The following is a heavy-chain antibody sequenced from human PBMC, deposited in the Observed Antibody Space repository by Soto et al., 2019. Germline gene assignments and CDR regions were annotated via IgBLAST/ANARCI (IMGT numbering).Heavy chain of an antibody. CDR2: ISYGGDDK. D-gene: IGHD2-8*01. CDR3: VKKIMGSAAHSDAMDV. V-gene: IGHV3-30*18. J-gene: IGHJ6*04. CDR1: GCPFRNYG. Sequence: PGGSLRLSCTPPGCPFRNYGLHWVLQAPGKGLEWGALISYGGDDKYYTDCAVSRVTVSRDNVKNTRFLQMDSVRPEDTAVYYCVKKIMGSAAHSDAMDVSGKGTAVT.